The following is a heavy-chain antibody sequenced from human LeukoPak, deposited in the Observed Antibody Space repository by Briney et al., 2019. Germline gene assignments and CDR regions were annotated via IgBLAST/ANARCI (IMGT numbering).Heavy chain of an antibody. J-gene: IGHJ4*02. CDR2: ITSSGGTI. V-gene: IGHV3-48*02. CDR1: GFTFSGHG. CDR3: ARVRSGFYSDY. Sequence: PGESLRLSCSASGFTFSGHGMNWVRQAPGKGLEWISYITSSGGTIYYADSVKGRFTISRDNAKNSLYLQMNGLRDEDTAVYYCARVRSGFYSDYWGQGTLVTVSS. D-gene: IGHD3-22*01.